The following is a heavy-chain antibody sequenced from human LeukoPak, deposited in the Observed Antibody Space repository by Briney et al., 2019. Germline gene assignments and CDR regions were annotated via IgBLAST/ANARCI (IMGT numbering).Heavy chain of an antibody. CDR3: AKGGTTGWDFDY. CDR2: ISGSGDIT. CDR1: GFTFSSHG. Sequence: GGSLRLSCAASGFTFSSHGMNWVRQAPGKGLEWISGISGSGDITWYADSVKGRFTISRDNSKNTLYLQMNSLRAEDTAVYYCAKGGTTGWDFDYWGQGTLVTVSS. D-gene: IGHD1-1*01. V-gene: IGHV3-23*01. J-gene: IGHJ4*02.